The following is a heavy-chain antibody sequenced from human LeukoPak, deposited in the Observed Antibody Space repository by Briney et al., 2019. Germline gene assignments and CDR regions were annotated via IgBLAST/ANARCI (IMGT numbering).Heavy chain of an antibody. V-gene: IGHV4-59*01. J-gene: IGHJ5*02. Sequence: SETLSLTCTVSGGSISSYYWSWIRQPPGKGLEWIWYIYYSGSTNYNPSLKSRVTISVDMSKNKFYLKLSSVPAADTAVYYCAREANEGNGHWFDPGGQRTLVTVSS. D-gene: IGHD1-1*01. CDR2: IYYSGST. CDR1: GGSISSYY. CDR3: AREANEGNGHWFDP.